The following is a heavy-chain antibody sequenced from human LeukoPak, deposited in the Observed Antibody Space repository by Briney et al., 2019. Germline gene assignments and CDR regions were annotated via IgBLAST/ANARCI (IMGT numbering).Heavy chain of an antibody. J-gene: IGHJ4*02. Sequence: PGGSLRLSCAASGFTFSKNWMSLVRQAPGKGLEWVGRIKSKTDGGTTDYAAPVKDRFTISRDDSKNTLYLQMHSLKTEDTAVYYCTTEEDDYRGRAGYWGQGTLVTVSS. CDR1: GFTFSKNW. V-gene: IGHV3-15*01. D-gene: IGHD4-23*01. CDR3: TTEEDDYRGRAGY. CDR2: IKSKTDGGTT.